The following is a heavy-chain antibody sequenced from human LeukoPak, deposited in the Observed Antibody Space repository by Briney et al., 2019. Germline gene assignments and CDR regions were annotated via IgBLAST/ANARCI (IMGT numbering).Heavy chain of an antibody. CDR1: GGSFSGYY. Sequence: SETLSLTCAVYGGSFSGYYWSWIRQPPGKGLEWIGEINHSGSTNYNPSLKSRVTISVDTSKNQFPLKLSSVTAADTAVYYCARGPPQILVVVITSLRYFDLWGRGTLVTVSS. J-gene: IGHJ2*01. CDR3: ARGPPQILVVVITSLRYFDL. V-gene: IGHV4-34*01. D-gene: IGHD3-22*01. CDR2: INHSGST.